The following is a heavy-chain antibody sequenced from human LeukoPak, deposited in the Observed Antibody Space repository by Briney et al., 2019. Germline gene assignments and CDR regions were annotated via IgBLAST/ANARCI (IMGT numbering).Heavy chain of an antibody. CDR2: INPSGGST. CDR1: GYTFTSYY. CDR3: ASMFGEVYTLYYYYGMDV. J-gene: IGHJ6*02. Sequence: ASVKVSCKASGYTFTSYYMHWVRQAPGQGLEWMGIINPSGGSTSYAQKFQGRVIMTRDTSTSTVYMELSSLRSEDTAVYYCASMFGEVYTLYYYYGMDVWGQGTTVTVSS. V-gene: IGHV1-46*01. D-gene: IGHD3-10*02.